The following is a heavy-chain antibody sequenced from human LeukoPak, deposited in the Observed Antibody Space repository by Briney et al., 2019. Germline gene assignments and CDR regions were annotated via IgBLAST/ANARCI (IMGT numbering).Heavy chain of an antibody. CDR3: VKASRGGGYYASFDY. D-gene: IGHD2-15*01. J-gene: IGHJ4*02. V-gene: IGHV3-64D*08. Sequence: GGSLRLSCSPSVFTLSNYSMHWVPQAPRKGLELVSTINIKGDDTSYADSVKGRFNMCSDHSRKTLYLQMSSLRAEEADVYYCVKASRGGGYYASFDYWGQGTLVTVSS. CDR1: VFTLSNYS. CDR2: INIKGDDT.